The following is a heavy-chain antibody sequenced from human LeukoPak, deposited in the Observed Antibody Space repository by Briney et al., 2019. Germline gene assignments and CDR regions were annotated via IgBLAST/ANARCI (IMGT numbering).Heavy chain of an antibody. Sequence: SVTVSCKGSGGTFSSYTMSWVGQAPGQGVEWMGWIIHILGIANYAQKFQGRVTITADKSTSTAYMELSSLRSEDTAVYYCAISEYSSSPFDYWGQGTLVTVSS. CDR1: GGTFSSYT. CDR3: AISEYSSSPFDY. D-gene: IGHD6-6*01. V-gene: IGHV1-69*02. J-gene: IGHJ4*02. CDR2: IIHILGIA.